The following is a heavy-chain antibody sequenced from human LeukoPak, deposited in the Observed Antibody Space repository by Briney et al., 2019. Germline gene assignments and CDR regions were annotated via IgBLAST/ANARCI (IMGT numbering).Heavy chain of an antibody. CDR3: ARDGIYCSGGSCSGRDY. V-gene: IGHV4-39*07. J-gene: IGHJ4*01. CDR1: GGSISSSSYY. Sequence: SETLSLTCTVSGGSISSSSYYWGWIRQPPGKGLEWIGSIYYSGSTYYNPSLKSRVTISVDTSKNQFSLKLSSVTAADTAVYYCARDGIYCSGGSCSGRDYWXXXTLXXXSS. D-gene: IGHD2-15*01. CDR2: IYYSGST.